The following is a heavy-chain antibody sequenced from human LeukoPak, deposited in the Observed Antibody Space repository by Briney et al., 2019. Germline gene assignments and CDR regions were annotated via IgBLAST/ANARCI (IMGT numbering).Heavy chain of an antibody. Sequence: GGSLRLSCAGSGFSFSSFGMHWVRLPPGKGLEWVAVISNDGSIKYYTDSVKGRFTISRENSENMLYLQMNSLRTEDTAVYYCAREDSGYDFGYWGQGTLVTVSS. J-gene: IGHJ4*02. CDR2: ISNDGSIK. CDR1: GFSFSSFG. D-gene: IGHD5-12*01. CDR3: AREDSGYDFGY. V-gene: IGHV3-30*03.